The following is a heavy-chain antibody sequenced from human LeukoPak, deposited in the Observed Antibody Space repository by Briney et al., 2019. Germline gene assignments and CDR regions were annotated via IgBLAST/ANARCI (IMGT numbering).Heavy chain of an antibody. CDR2: ISSSGGTT. D-gene: IGHD5-18*01. CDR3: AKVWGYSYGDNLDY. J-gene: IGHJ4*02. CDR1: GFTFRSYA. Sequence: PGGSLRLSCAASGFTFRSYAMNWVRQAPGKGLEWVSGISSSGGTTYYADSVRGRFTISRDNSKNTLYLQMNSLRAEDTAVYYCAKVWGYSYGDNLDYWGQGTLVTVSS. V-gene: IGHV3-23*01.